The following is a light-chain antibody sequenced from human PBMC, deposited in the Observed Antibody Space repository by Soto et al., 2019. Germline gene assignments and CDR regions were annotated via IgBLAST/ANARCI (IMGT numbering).Light chain of an antibody. Sequence: EIVLTQSPGTLSLSPGERATLSCRASQTVRNNYLAWYQQKPGQAPRLLIHGASSRATGISDRFSGSGSGTDFTLTISRLEPEDFAMYYCQQYGRSPRTFGLGTKVDIK. CDR2: GAS. V-gene: IGKV3-20*01. J-gene: IGKJ1*01. CDR1: QTVRNNY. CDR3: QQYGRSPRT.